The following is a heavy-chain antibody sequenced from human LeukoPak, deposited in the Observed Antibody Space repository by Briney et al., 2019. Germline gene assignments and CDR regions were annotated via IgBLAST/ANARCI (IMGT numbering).Heavy chain of an antibody. Sequence: SETLSLTCTVSGGSISSYYWSWIRQPPGKGLEWIGYIYYSGSTNYNPSLKSRVTISVDTSKNQFSLKLSSVTAADTAVYYCARLGYYYYMDVWGKGTTVTVSS. D-gene: IGHD7-27*01. CDR1: GGSISSYY. V-gene: IGHV4-59*01. CDR2: IYYSGST. CDR3: ARLGYYYYMDV. J-gene: IGHJ6*03.